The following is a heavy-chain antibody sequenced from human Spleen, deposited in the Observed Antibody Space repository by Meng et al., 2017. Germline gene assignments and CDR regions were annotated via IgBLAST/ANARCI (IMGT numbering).Heavy chain of an antibody. CDR1: GYTFTSYA. Sequence: VQRVQSWAAVKKPAASEKVSCKASGYTFTSYAMHWVRPAPGQRTAWMGWINAGNGNTKYSQKFPGRVTITRDTSASTAYMELSSLRSEDTAVYYCARPSIVGATFDYWGQGTLVTVSS. J-gene: IGHJ4*02. V-gene: IGHV1-3*01. CDR3: ARPSIVGATFDY. D-gene: IGHD1-26*01. CDR2: INAGNGNT.